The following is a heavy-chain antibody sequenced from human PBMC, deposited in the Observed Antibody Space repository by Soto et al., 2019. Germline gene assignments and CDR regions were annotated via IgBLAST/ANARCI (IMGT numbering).Heavy chain of an antibody. CDR2: ISYDGSNK. V-gene: IGHV3-30*18. J-gene: IGHJ6*02. CDR1: GFTFSSYG. D-gene: IGHD2-2*01. Sequence: GGSLRLSCAASGFTFSSYGMHWVRQAPGKGLEWVAVISYDGSNKYYADSVKGRFTISRDNSKNTLYLQMNSLRAEDTAVYYCAKELRVVPAAMDYYYYGMDVWGQGTTVTVSS. CDR3: AKELRVVPAAMDYYYYGMDV.